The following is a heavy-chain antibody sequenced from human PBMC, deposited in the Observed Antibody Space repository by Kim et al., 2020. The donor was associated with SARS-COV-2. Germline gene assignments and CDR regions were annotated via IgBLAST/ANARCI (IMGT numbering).Heavy chain of an antibody. V-gene: IGHV1-3*01. CDR3: ARLNYYDSKGAFDI. D-gene: IGHD3-22*01. J-gene: IGHJ3*02. Sequence: SQKFQGRVTITRDTSASTAYMELSSLRSEDTAVYYCARLNYYDSKGAFDIWGQGTMVTVSS.